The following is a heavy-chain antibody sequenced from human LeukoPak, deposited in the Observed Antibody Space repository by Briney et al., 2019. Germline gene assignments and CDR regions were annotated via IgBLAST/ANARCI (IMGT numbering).Heavy chain of an antibody. CDR2: INHSGST. J-gene: IGHJ4*02. Sequence: PSETLSLTCAVYGGSFSGYYWSWIRQPPGKGLEWIGEINHSGSTNYNPSLKSRVTISVDTSKNQFSLKLSSVTAADTAVYYCARGSYDFWSATKGNFGYWGQGTLVTVSS. V-gene: IGHV4-34*01. CDR3: ARGSYDFWSATKGNFGY. CDR1: GGSFSGYY. D-gene: IGHD3-3*01.